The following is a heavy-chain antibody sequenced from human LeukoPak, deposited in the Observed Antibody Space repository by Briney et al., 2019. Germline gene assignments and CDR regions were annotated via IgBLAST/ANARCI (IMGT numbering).Heavy chain of an antibody. CDR2: ISWDGGST. D-gene: IGHD1-7*01. V-gene: IGHV3-43*01. CDR3: AKDMGLGGTIFDY. CDR1: GFTFDDYT. J-gene: IGHJ4*02. Sequence: GGSLRLSCAASGFTFDDYTMHWVRQAPGKGLEWVSLISWDGGSTYYADSVKGRFTISRDNSKNSLYLQMNSLRTEDTASYYCAKDMGLGGTIFDYWGQGTLVTVSS.